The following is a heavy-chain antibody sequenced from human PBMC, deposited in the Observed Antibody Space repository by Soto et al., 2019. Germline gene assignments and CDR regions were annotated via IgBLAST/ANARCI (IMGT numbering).Heavy chain of an antibody. J-gene: IGHJ4*02. D-gene: IGHD5-12*01. CDR2: IKQDGSEK. CDR3: ARDRLGGNDF. CDR1: GFPFSSYW. V-gene: IGHV3-7*01. Sequence: GGSLRLSCAASGFPFSSYWMGWVRQAPGKGLEWVANIKQDGSEKYYVDSVKGRFAISRDNAENSLYLQMNSLRAEDTAVYYCARDRLGGNDFWGQGT.